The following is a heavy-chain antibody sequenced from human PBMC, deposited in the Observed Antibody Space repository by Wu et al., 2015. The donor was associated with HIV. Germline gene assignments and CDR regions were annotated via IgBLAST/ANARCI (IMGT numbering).Heavy chain of an antibody. J-gene: IGHJ3*02. CDR1: GYTFTGYY. Sequence: QVQLVQSGAEVKKPGASVKVSCKASGYTFTGYYMHWVRQAPGQGLEWMGWINPNSGGTNYAQNFQARVTMTRDTSISTAYMELSRLTSDDTAVYYCARDIIAAAGIIGDAFDIWGQGTMVTVSS. V-gene: IGHV1-2*02. CDR2: INPNSGGT. CDR3: ARDIIAAAGIIGDAFDI. D-gene: IGHD6-13*01.